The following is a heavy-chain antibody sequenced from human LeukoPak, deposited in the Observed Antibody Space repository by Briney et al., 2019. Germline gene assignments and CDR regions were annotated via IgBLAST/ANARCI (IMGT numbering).Heavy chain of an antibody. CDR3: AKDRTHVVVSSTPYFFDY. CDR2: TTGSGDRT. CDR1: GFSFSSYA. D-gene: IGHD2-21*01. Sequence: GGSLRLSCAASGFSFSSYAMSWVRQAPGKGLEWVSLTTGSGDRTYYADSVKGRFTISRDISKNTLFLQVNSLRAEDTAVYFCAKDRTHVVVSSTPYFFDYWGQGTLVIVSS. J-gene: IGHJ4*02. V-gene: IGHV3-23*01.